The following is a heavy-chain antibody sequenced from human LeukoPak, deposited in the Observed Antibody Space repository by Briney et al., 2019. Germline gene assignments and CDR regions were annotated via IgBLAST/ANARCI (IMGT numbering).Heavy chain of an antibody. Sequence: SETLSLTCTVSGGSISSYYWSWIRRPPGKGLEWIGYIYYSGSTNYNPSLKSRVTISVDTSKNQFSLKLSSVTAADTAVYYCARAPVAGIHFDYWGQGTLVTVSS. D-gene: IGHD6-19*01. V-gene: IGHV4-59*01. J-gene: IGHJ4*02. CDR2: IYYSGST. CDR1: GGSISSYY. CDR3: ARAPVAGIHFDY.